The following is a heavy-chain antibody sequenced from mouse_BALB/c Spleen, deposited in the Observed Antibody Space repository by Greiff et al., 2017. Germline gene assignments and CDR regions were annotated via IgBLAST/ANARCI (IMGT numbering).Heavy chain of an antibody. Sequence: VQLQQSGAELVRPGTSVKVSCKASGYAFTNYLIEWVKQRPGQGLEWIGVINPGSGGTNYNEKFKGKATLTADKSSSTAYMQLSSLTSDDSAVYFCAREITTVVGMDYWGQGTSVTVSS. V-gene: IGHV1-54*01. J-gene: IGHJ4*01. CDR1: GYAFTNYL. CDR2: INPGSGGT. CDR3: AREITTVVGMDY. D-gene: IGHD1-1*01.